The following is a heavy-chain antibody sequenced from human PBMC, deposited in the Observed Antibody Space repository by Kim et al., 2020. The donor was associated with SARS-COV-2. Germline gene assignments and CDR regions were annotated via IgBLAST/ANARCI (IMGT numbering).Heavy chain of an antibody. Sequence: GGSLRLSCAASGFTFSSFTMDWVRQAPGKGLEWVSSITMSGTDEYYADSVKGRFTISRDNARNSVFLLMSSLGAEDTAVYYCTRTNIGRSAFDYWGQGTLLTVSS. V-gene: IGHV3-21*01. CDR2: ITMSGTDE. CDR1: GFTFSSFT. D-gene: IGHD1-26*01. J-gene: IGHJ4*02. CDR3: TRTNIGRSAFDY.